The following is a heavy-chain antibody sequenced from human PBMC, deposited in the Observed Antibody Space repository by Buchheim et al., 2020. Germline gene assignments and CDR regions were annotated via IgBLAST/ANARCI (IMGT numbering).Heavy chain of an antibody. Sequence: QVQLVESGGGVVQPGRSLRLSCAASGFTFSSYGMHWVRQAPGKGLEWVAVISYDGSNKYYADSVKGRFTTSRDNSKNTLYLQMNSLRAEDTAVYYCAKAIVITIFGVVGDHGMDVWGQGTT. D-gene: IGHD3-3*01. V-gene: IGHV3-30*18. CDR3: AKAIVITIFGVVGDHGMDV. CDR2: ISYDGSNK. J-gene: IGHJ6*02. CDR1: GFTFSSYG.